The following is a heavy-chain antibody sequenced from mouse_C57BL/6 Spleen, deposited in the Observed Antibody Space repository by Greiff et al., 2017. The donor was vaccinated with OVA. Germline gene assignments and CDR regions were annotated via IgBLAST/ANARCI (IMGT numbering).Heavy chain of an antibody. V-gene: IGHV3-6*01. Sequence: EVKLQESGPGLVKPSQSLSLTCSVTGYSITSGYYWNWIRQFPGNKLEWMGYISYDGSNNYNPSLKNRISITRDTSKNQFFLKLNSVTTEDTATYYCAREGVTTGYFDYWGQGTTLTVSS. CDR3: AREGVTTGYFDY. CDR1: GYSITSGYY. J-gene: IGHJ2*01. D-gene: IGHD2-2*01. CDR2: ISYDGSN.